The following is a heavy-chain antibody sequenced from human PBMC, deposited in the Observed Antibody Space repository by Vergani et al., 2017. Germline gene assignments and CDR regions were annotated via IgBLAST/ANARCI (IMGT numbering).Heavy chain of an antibody. J-gene: IGHJ5*02. CDR3: AKTHDCSSLYSSYNWFDP. Sequence: EVQLVPSGAEVKKPGESLKISCPGSGYSITNYWIAWVRQRPGKGLKWMGIIYAGDSDVRYNPSFQGQVTMSVDKSSSTAYLQWSSLKAADTATYDCAKTHDCSSLYSSYNWFDPWGQGTQVTVSS. CDR2: IYAGDSDV. V-gene: IGHV5-51*03. D-gene: IGHD3-3*01. CDR1: GYSITNYW.